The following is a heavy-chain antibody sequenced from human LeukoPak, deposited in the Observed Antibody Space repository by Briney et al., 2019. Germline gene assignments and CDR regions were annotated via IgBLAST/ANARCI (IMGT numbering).Heavy chain of an antibody. CDR2: INHSGST. J-gene: IGHJ4*02. V-gene: IGHV4-34*01. D-gene: IGHD3-16*01. CDR1: GGSFSGYY. CDR3: ARGLGGY. Sequence: SETLSLTCAVYGGSFSGYYWSWIRQPPGKGLEWIGEINHSGSTNYNPSLKSRVTISVDTSKNQFSLRLSSVTAADTAVYYCARGLGGYWGQGTLVTVSS.